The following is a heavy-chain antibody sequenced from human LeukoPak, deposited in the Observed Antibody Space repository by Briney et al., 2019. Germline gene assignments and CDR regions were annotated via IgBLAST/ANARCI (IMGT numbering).Heavy chain of an antibody. CDR1: GYTFTSYD. CDR3: ASSITMVRGVLYYGMDV. J-gene: IGHJ6*02. CDR2: MNPNSGNT. V-gene: IGHV1-8*01. Sequence: ASVKVSCEASGYTFTSYDINWVRQATGQGLEWMGWMNPNSGNTGYAQKFQGRVTMTRNTSISTAYMELSSLRSEDTAVYYCASSITMVRGVLYYGMDVWGQGTTVTVSS. D-gene: IGHD3-10*01.